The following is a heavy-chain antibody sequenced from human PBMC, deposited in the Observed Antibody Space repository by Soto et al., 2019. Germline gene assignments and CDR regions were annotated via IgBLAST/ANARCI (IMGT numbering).Heavy chain of an antibody. CDR1: GGSFKNNA. Sequence: EKLVQTGAEVKTPGSSVKVSCKISGGSFKNNAFSSVRQAPGQGLEWMGQILPVYDTTKYARKFEGRVTITADKSTTTIHMELETVRSDDTAVYYCARMRGMLLGSFDVWGQGTTVSVSS. D-gene: IGHD3-16*01. CDR2: ILPVYDTT. V-gene: IGHV1-69*06. J-gene: IGHJ3*01. CDR3: ARMRGMLLGSFDV.